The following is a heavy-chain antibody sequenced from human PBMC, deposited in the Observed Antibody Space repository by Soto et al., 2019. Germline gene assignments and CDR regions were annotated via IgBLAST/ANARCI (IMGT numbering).Heavy chain of an antibody. D-gene: IGHD2-15*01. CDR3: ASSLGYCSGGSCYSYWFDP. V-gene: IGHV1-69*02. CDR2: IIPILGIA. CDR1: GGTFSSYT. Sequence: GASVKVSCKASGGTFSSYTISWVRQAPGQGLEWMGRIIPILGIANYAQKFQGRVTITADKSTSTAYMELSSLRSEDTAVYYCASSLGYCSGGSCYSYWFDPWGQGTLVTVSS. J-gene: IGHJ5*02.